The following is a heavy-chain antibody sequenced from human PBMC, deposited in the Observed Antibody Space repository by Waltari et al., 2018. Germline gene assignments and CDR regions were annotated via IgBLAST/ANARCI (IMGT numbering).Heavy chain of an antibody. D-gene: IGHD3-9*01. CDR2: INPSGGST. CDR1: GYTFTSYY. Sequence: QVQLVQSGAEVKKPGASVKVSCKASGYTFTSYYMHWVRQAPGQGLEWMGIINPSGGSTTYAQKFQGRVTMTRNTSTSTDYMELSSLRSEDTAVDYCARGLGNYYYYMDVWGKGTTVTVSS. V-gene: IGHV1-46*01. J-gene: IGHJ6*03. CDR3: ARGLGNYYYYMDV.